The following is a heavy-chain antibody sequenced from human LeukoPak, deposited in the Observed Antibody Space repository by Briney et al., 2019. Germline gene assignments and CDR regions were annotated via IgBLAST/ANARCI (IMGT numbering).Heavy chain of an antibody. CDR1: GVTFSEDY. CDR3: ARGFWTGVEY. CDR2: ISRSTRIL. J-gene: IGHJ4*02. Sequence: GGSLRLSCAASGVTFSEDYMNWIRQAPGKELEWIAYISRSTRILYYADSVKGRFTISRDNAKNTLYLQMNSLRAEDTAVYYCARGFWTGVEYWGQGALVTVSS. D-gene: IGHD3/OR15-3a*01. V-gene: IGHV3-11*04.